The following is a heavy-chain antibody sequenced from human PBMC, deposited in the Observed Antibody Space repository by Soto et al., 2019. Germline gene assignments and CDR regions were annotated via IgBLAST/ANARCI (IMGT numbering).Heavy chain of an antibody. CDR1: GGYFNDNY. CDR2: ISRSGTT. D-gene: IGHD3-10*01. V-gene: IGHV4-34*01. Sequence: QVQLQQWGAGLLKPSETLSLSCAVYGGYFNDNYYTWFRQPPGKGLEWIGEISRSGTTKYIPSLKSRASISLATSKAQVSLKVTSVTAADTAVYYFATSLWFGTQVELWGQGALVTVSS. J-gene: IGHJ5*02. CDR3: ATSLWFGTQVEL.